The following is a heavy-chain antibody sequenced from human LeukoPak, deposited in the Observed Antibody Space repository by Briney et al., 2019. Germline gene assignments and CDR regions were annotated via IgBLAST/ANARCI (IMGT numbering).Heavy chain of an antibody. Sequence: TGGSLRLSCAASGFTFSSYWMHWVRHAPGKGLVWVSRIKSDGSSTDYADSVKGRFTLSRDNAKNTLYLQMDSLRAEDTAVYYCARSTGWYYFDYWGQGTLVTVSS. V-gene: IGHV3-74*01. D-gene: IGHD6-19*01. CDR1: GFTFSSYW. J-gene: IGHJ4*02. CDR2: IKSDGSST. CDR3: ARSTGWYYFDY.